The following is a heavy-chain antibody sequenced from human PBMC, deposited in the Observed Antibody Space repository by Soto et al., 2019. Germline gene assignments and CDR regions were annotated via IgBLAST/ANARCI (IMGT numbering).Heavy chain of an antibody. J-gene: IGHJ5*02. CDR3: AKDLGSSSLDP. CDR1: GFTFSSYG. Sequence: QVQLVESGGGVVQPGRSLRLSCAASGFTFSSYGMHWVRQAPGKGLEWVAVISYDGSNKYYADSVKGRFTISRDNSKNTLYLQMNSLRAADTAVYYCAKDLGSSSLDPWGQGTLVTVSS. CDR2: ISYDGSNK. V-gene: IGHV3-30*18. D-gene: IGHD6-6*01.